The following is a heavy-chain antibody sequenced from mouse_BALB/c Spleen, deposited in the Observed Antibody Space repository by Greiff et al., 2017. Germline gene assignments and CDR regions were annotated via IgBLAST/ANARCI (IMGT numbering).Heavy chain of an antibody. CDR2: IYPGGGYT. V-gene: IGHV1-63*02. Sequence: VQLQQSGAELVRPGTSVKISCKASGYTFTNYWLGWVKQRPGHGLEWIGDIYPGGGYTNYNEKFKGKATLTADTSSSTAYMQLSSLTSEDSAVYCCARGGYGNYVDYWGQGTTLTVAS. CDR3: ARGGYGNYVDY. J-gene: IGHJ2*01. CDR1: GYTFTNYW. D-gene: IGHD2-1*01.